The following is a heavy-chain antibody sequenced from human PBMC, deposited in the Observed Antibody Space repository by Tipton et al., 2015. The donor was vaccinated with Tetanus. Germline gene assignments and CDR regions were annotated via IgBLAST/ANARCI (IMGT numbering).Heavy chain of an antibody. CDR1: GLFFHNAW. D-gene: IGHD1-26*01. Sequence: SLRLSCTTSGLFFHNAWMNWVRQAPGKGLEWVGRIKSKTDGGTTDYAARVKDRFSISRDDSKNTLFLLMNSLRTEDTAMYYCTTSGIVGSGYRVGYWGRGTLVTVSS. CDR2: IKSKTDGGTT. J-gene: IGHJ4*02. V-gene: IGHV3-15*07. CDR3: TTSGIVGSGYRVGY.